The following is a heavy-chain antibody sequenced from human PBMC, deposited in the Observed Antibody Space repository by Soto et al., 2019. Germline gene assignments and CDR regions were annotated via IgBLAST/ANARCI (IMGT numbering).Heavy chain of an antibody. J-gene: IGHJ6*04. CDR3: TTDYYGSGSYYTDYYSYYGMDV. CDR1: GFTFSNAW. V-gene: IGHV3-15*07. Sequence: GGSLRLSCAASGFTFSNAWMNWVRQAPGKGLEWVGRIKSKTDGGTTDYAAPVKGRFTISRDDSKNTLYLQMNSLKTEDTAVYYCTTDYYGSGSYYTDYYSYYGMDVWGKGTTVTVSS. CDR2: IKSKTDGGTT. D-gene: IGHD3-10*01.